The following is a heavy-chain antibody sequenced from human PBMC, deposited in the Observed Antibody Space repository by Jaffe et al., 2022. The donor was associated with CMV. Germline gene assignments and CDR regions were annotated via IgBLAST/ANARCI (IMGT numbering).Heavy chain of an antibody. CDR1: GFTFSNAW. CDR2: IKSKTDGGTT. CDR3: TTERLIGHDYFDY. Sequence: EVQLVESGGGLVKPGGSLRLSCAASGFTFSNAWMSWVRQAPGKGLEWVGRIKSKTDGGTTDYAAPVKGRFTISRDDSKNTLYLQMNSLKTEDTAVYYCTTERLIGHDYFDYWGQGTLVTVSS. J-gene: IGHJ4*02. V-gene: IGHV3-15*01. D-gene: IGHD3-22*01.